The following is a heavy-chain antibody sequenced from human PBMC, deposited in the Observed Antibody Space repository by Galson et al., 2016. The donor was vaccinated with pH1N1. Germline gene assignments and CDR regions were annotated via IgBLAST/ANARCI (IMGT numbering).Heavy chain of an antibody. Sequence: QSGAEVKKPGESLKISCKASGYIFTSQWIAWVRQVPGKGLEWVGVVNPGGSTIRYSPSFHGQVTILSDKSISTAYLQWISLRASDTAMYYCARQYDFGDYRGNAFDIWGQGTVVIVSS. CDR3: ARQYDFGDYRGNAFDI. CDR2: VNPGGSTI. D-gene: IGHD4-17*01. J-gene: IGHJ3*02. V-gene: IGHV5-51*03. CDR1: GYIFTSQW.